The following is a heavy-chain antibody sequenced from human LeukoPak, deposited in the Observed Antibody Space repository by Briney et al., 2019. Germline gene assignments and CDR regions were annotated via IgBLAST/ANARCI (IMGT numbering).Heavy chain of an antibody. J-gene: IGHJ4*02. V-gene: IGHV4-61*01. Sequence: PSETLSLTCTVSGGSVSSGINFWSWIRRPPGKGLEWIGYSHYSGSTIYNPSLKSRVTISVDASRNQFSLKFSSVTAADAAVYYCARVWRYCNGGSWYSSFDYWGQGTQVTVSS. CDR1: GGSVSSGINF. D-gene: IGHD2-15*01. CDR3: ARVWRYCNGGSWYSSFDY. CDR2: SHYSGST.